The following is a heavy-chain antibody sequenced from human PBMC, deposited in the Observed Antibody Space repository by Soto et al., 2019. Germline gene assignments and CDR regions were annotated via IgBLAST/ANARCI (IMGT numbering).Heavy chain of an antibody. J-gene: IGHJ4*02. V-gene: IGHV4-59*01. CDR3: ARSVNPGYSYGYGH. Sequence: LSLTCSVSGGAISNYYWSWIRQPPGKGLEWIGYIYHTGSTSNNPSLKSRVTLSVDTSKNQLSLNLTSVTAADTAIYYCARSVNPGYSYGYGHWGQGTLVTV. CDR1: GGAISNYY. D-gene: IGHD5-18*01. CDR2: IYHTGST.